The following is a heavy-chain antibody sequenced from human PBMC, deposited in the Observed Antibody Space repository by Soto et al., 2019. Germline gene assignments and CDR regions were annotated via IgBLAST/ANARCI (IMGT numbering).Heavy chain of an antibody. CDR3: ARGGRGRGYCSSTGCYSDY. CDR2: ISAYNGNT. V-gene: IGHV1-18*01. Sequence: QVQLVQPGAEVKKPGASVKVSCKASGYTFTSYGISWVRQAPGQGLEWMGWISAYNGNTNYAQKLQGRVTMTTDTSTSTAYMELRSLRSDDTAVYYCARGGRGRGYCSSTGCYSDYWGQGTLVTVSS. CDR1: GYTFTSYG. J-gene: IGHJ4*02. D-gene: IGHD2-2*01.